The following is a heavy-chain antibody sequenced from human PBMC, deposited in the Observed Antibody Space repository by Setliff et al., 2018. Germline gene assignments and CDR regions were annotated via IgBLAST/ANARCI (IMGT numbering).Heavy chain of an antibody. V-gene: IGHV1-18*01. CDR1: GYTFVDYG. Sequence: ASVKVSCKASGYTFVDYGVTWVRQAPGQGLEWVGWISSYSGNAYSAPKFQGRLSLTTDTSTTTAYLELRSLRSDDSAVYFCSRLVRFCTRTVCQRLSGDDFWGQGTRVTVSS. CDR2: ISSYSGNA. D-gene: IGHD3-10*01. CDR3: SRLVRFCTRTVCQRLSGDDF. J-gene: IGHJ4*02.